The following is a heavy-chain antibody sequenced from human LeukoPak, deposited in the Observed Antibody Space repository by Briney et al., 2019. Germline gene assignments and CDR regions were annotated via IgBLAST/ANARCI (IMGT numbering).Heavy chain of an antibody. CDR3: TTDEDWNYARKDV. CDR1: GFTFSSYW. D-gene: IGHD1-7*01. Sequence: GGSLRLSCAASGFTFSSYWMNWARQVPGKGLEWVGQTVSEIDGGTTDYATPVKGRFTISRDDSKSTLYLQMNSLKIEDTAVYYCTTDEDWNYARKDVWGQGATVIVSS. CDR2: TVSEIDGGTT. V-gene: IGHV3-15*04. J-gene: IGHJ6*02.